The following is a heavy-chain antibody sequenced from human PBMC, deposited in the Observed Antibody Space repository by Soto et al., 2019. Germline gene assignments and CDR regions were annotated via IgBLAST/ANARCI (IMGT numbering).Heavy chain of an antibody. CDR2: ISAYNGNT. CDR1: GYTFTSYG. CDR3: ATGGDPSYTVTTELDY. V-gene: IGHV1-18*01. D-gene: IGHD4-17*01. J-gene: IGHJ4*02. Sequence: ASVKVSCKASGYTFTSYGISWVRQAPGQGLEWMGWISAYNGNTNYAQKLQGRVTMTTDTSTSTAYMELRSLRSDDTAMYYCATGGDPSYTVTTELDYWGQGTLVTVSS.